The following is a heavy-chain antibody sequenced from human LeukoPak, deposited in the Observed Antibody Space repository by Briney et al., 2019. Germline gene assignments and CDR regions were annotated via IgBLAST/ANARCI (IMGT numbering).Heavy chain of an antibody. Sequence: GGSLRLSCAASGFTFDDYGMSWVRQAPGKGLEWISYISPNDVNRYYVDAVKGRFTVSRDNAKNSLFLQMKSLRVEDTAVYYCAGSGYPGDYWGQGTLVTVSS. CDR1: GFTFDDYG. D-gene: IGHD3-9*01. J-gene: IGHJ4*02. CDR2: ISPNDVNR. V-gene: IGHV3-20*04. CDR3: AGSGYPGDY.